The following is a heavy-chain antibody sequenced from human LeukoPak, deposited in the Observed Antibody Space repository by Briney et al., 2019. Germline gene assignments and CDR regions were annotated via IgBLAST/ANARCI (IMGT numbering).Heavy chain of an antibody. CDR1: DYVFANYW. V-gene: IGHV5-51*01. Sequence: GASLKISCNGPDYVFANYWICWVRQTGGRVLEWMGIAHPATSIIHYGPSFQGQVTISFDRSLSTAYLQWNSLKASDSGMYFCARRKFYDTYLDPWGRGALVTVSS. CDR2: AHPATSII. CDR3: ARRKFYDTYLDP. J-gene: IGHJ5*02. D-gene: IGHD2/OR15-2a*01.